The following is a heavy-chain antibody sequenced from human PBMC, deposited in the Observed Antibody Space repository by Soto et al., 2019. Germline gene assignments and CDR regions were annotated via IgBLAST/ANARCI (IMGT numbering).Heavy chain of an antibody. CDR3: ARDGYCSGGSCYSVPVFDY. Sequence: QVQLVESGGGVVQPGRSLRLSCAASGFTFSSYGMHWVRQAPGKGLEWVAVIWYDGSNKYYEDSVKGRFTISRDNSKNTLYLQMTSLRAEDSAVYSCARDGYCSGGSCYSVPVFDYWGQGTLVTVSS. D-gene: IGHD2-15*01. CDR1: GFTFSSYG. CDR2: IWYDGSNK. V-gene: IGHV3-33*01. J-gene: IGHJ4*02.